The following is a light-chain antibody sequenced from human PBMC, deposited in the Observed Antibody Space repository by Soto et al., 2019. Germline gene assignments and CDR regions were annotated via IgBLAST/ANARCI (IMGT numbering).Light chain of an antibody. CDR2: DAS. CDR1: HDIINY. V-gene: IGKV1-33*01. Sequence: QLTQSPSSLSASVGHRVTITCQASHDIINYLNWYQQKPGKAXKLLMYDASNLETGVPSRFSGVGSGTDFTFPISSLQHEDIATYYCQQYDNLHPWTFGQGTKVDIK. CDR3: QQYDNLHPWT. J-gene: IGKJ1*01.